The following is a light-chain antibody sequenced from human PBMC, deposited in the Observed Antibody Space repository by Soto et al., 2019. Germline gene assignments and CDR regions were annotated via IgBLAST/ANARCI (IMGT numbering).Light chain of an antibody. V-gene: IGKV4-1*01. CDR3: MQALETPPFT. J-gene: IGKJ5*01. CDR1: QTVLYSSNNMNY. Sequence: DVVMTQSPDSLAVSLGERATINCKSSQTVLYSSNNMNYLAWYQQKAGQSPQLLIYLGSKRASGVPDRFSGSGSGTVFTLEISSVEAEDVGFYYCMQALETPPFTFGQGTRLEIK. CDR2: LGS.